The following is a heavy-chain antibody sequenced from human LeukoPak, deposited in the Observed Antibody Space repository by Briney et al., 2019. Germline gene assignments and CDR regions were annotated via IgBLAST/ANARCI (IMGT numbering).Heavy chain of an antibody. CDR3: ARGPQSRFDY. Sequence: SETLSLTCAVYGGSFSGYYWSWIRHPPGKGLEWIGEINHSGTTNYNPSLKSRVTISVDTSKNQFSLKLTSVTAADTAVYYCARGPQSRFDYWGQGTLVTVSS. J-gene: IGHJ4*02. CDR2: INHSGTT. CDR1: GGSFSGYY. V-gene: IGHV4-34*01.